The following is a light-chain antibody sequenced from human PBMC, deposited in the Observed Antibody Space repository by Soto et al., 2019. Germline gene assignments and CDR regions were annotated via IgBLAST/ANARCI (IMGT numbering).Light chain of an antibody. J-gene: IGLJ1*01. CDR3: SSYTTSNTRQIV. V-gene: IGLV2-14*03. CDR1: SSDIVGYNY. Sequence: QSVLTQPPSVSGSPGQSITISCTGTSSDIVGYNYVSWYQHHPGKAPNLIIYDVTNRPSEVSNPFSGSKSGNTASLTISGLQPVDEADYYCSSYTTSNTRQIVFGTGTKVTVL. CDR2: DVT.